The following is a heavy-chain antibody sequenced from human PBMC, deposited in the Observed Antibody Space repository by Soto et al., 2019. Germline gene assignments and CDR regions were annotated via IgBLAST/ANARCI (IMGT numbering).Heavy chain of an antibody. V-gene: IGHV5-10-1*01. CDR2: IDPSDSYT. D-gene: IGHD3-22*01. CDR3: ARLSMEDYYESSSGWGMDV. J-gene: IGHJ6*02. Sequence: PGASLKISCKGSGYSFTNYWISWVRQMPGKGLEWMGRIDPSDSYTNYSPSFQGHVTMSADKSISTAYLQWSSLKASDTAMYYCARLSMEDYYESSSGWGMDVWGQGTTVPVSS. CDR1: GYSFTNYW.